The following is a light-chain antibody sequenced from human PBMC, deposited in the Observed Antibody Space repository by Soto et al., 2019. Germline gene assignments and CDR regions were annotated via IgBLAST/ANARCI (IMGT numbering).Light chain of an antibody. V-gene: IGLV1-44*01. CDR1: SSNIGSNT. J-gene: IGLJ3*02. CDR2: SNN. CDR3: AAWDDSRNGWV. Sequence: QSVLTQPPSASGTPGQRVTISCSGSSSNIGSNTVNWYQQLPGTAPKLLIYSNNQRPSGVPDRFSCSKSGTSASLAISGLQAEDEDDYYCAAWDDSRNGWVFGGGTQLTVL.